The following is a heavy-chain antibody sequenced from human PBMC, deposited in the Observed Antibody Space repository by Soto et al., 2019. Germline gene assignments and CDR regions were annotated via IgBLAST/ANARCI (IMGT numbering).Heavy chain of an antibody. Sequence: QVQLVQSGAEVKKPGSSVKVSCKASGGTFSSYTIHWVRQAPGQGLEWMGRIIPTLDIADYTQKLQGRVTITADKSTSTVYMELSSLRSEDTAVYYCAREYSSSSSDWFDPWGQGTLVTVSS. CDR1: GGTFSSYT. J-gene: IGHJ5*02. V-gene: IGHV1-69*08. D-gene: IGHD6-6*01. CDR3: AREYSSSSSDWFDP. CDR2: IIPTLDIA.